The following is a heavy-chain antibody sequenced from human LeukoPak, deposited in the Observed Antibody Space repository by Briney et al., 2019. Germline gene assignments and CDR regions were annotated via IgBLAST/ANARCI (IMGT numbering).Heavy chain of an antibody. CDR1: GGSISSSSYY. V-gene: IGHV4-39*01. Sequence: PSETLPLTCTVSGGSISSSSYYWGWIRQPPGKGLEWIGSIYYSGSTYYNPSLKSRVTISVDTSKNQFSLKLSSVTAADTAVYYCARRKTVVTPVSGAFDIWGQGTMVTVSS. D-gene: IGHD4-23*01. CDR2: IYYSGST. J-gene: IGHJ3*02. CDR3: ARRKTVVTPVSGAFDI.